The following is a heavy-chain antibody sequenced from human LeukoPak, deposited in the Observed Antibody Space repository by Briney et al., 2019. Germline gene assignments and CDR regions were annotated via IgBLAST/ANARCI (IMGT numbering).Heavy chain of an antibody. V-gene: IGHV3-48*01. CDR2: ISSSSSTI. CDR1: GFTFSSYS. Sequence: GGSLRLSCAASGFTFSSYSMNWVRQAPGKGLEWVSYISSSSSTIYYADSVKGRFTISRDNAKNSLYLQMNSLRAEDTAAYYCASDTIVYQMDEDRFDYGGRGTLVTVSS. D-gene: IGHD2-2*01. CDR3: ASDTIVYQMDEDRFDY. J-gene: IGHJ4*02.